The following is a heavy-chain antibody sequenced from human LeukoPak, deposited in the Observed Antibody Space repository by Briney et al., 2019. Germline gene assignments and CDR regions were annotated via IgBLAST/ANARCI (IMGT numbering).Heavy chain of an antibody. Sequence: GGSLRLSCAASGFTFSSYGMHWVRQAPGKGLEWVAVIWYDGSNKYYADSVKGRFTISRDNSKNTLYLQMNSLRAEDTAVYYCARGLYPGIAAAGNYFDYWGQGTLVTVSS. CDR1: GFTFSSYG. D-gene: IGHD6-13*01. V-gene: IGHV3-33*01. CDR3: ARGLYPGIAAAGNYFDY. CDR2: IWYDGSNK. J-gene: IGHJ4*02.